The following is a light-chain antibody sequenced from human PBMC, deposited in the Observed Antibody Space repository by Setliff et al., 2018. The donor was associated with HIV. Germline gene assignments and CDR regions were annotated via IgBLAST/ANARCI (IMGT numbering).Light chain of an antibody. CDR3: SSYTSSTTYV. Sequence: QSALTQPASVSGSPGQSVTIPCTGISSDVGSYNLVSWYRQYPGKAPKLMIYEVSKRPSGVSNRFSGSKSGNTASLTISGLQAEDEADYYCSSYTSSTTYVFGPGTKVTVL. J-gene: IGLJ1*01. CDR2: EVS. CDR1: SSDVGSYNL. V-gene: IGLV2-14*02.